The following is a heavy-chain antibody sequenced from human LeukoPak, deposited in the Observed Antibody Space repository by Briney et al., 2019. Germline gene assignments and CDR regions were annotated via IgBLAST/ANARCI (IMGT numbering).Heavy chain of an antibody. CDR1: GGSFGGYY. D-gene: IGHD2-2*01. Sequence: SETLSLTCAVYGGSFGGYYWSWIRQPPGKGLEWIGEINHSGSTNYNPSLKSRVTISVDTSKNQFSLKLSSVTAADTAVYYCARGPNCSSTSCYVRFAYFDYWGQGTLVTVSS. V-gene: IGHV4-34*01. CDR3: ARGPNCSSTSCYVRFAYFDY. CDR2: INHSGST. J-gene: IGHJ4*02.